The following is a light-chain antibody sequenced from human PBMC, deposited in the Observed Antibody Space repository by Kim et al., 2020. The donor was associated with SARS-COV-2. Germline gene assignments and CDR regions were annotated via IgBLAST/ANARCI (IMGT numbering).Light chain of an antibody. V-gene: IGLV3-19*01. CDR3: NSRDSNDNVV. CDR1: SLRSYY. CDR2: GKN. J-gene: IGLJ2*01. Sequence: VALGQTVRITGQGDSLRSYYANWYQKKPGQAPIGVIYGKNNRPSGIPDRFSGSSSGNTASLTITGTQAGDEADYYCNSRDSNDNVVFGGGTKLTVL.